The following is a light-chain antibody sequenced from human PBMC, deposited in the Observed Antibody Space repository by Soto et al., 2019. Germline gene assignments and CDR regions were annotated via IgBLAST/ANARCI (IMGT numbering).Light chain of an antibody. Sequence: ILITQSPCTXSVFPGQTPTLTCRASQSVSSNLAWYQQKPGQAXRXXXYDSGNRATGIPTRFSGSGSGTDFTLNIRRLEPEDCVVYYCQQRDSLPITVGEGTRLEI. V-gene: IGKV3-11*01. CDR3: QQRDSLPIT. CDR1: QSVSSN. J-gene: IGKJ5*01. CDR2: DSG.